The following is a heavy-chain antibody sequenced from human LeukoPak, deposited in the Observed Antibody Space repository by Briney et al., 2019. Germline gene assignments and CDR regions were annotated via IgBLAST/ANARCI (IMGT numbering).Heavy chain of an antibody. D-gene: IGHD5-12*01. CDR3: ARSGGYVGGVDAFDI. Sequence: SETLSLTCAVYGGSFSGHYWSWICQPPGKGLEWIGEINHSGRTNYNSSLKSRVTISEDTSKKQFSLKLSSVTAADTAVYYCARSGGYVGGVDAFDIWGQGTKVTVSS. J-gene: IGHJ3*02. V-gene: IGHV4-34*01. CDR1: GGSFSGHY. CDR2: INHSGRT.